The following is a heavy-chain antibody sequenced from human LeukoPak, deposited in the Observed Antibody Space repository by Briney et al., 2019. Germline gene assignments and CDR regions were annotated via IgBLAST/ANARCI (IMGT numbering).Heavy chain of an antibody. CDR3: ARPYSSGWYLSFDY. J-gene: IGHJ4*02. V-gene: IGHV1-46*01. CDR2: INPSGGST. D-gene: IGHD6-19*01. CDR1: GYTFTSYY. Sequence: GASVKVSCKASGYTFTSYYMHWVRQAPGQGLEWMGIINPSGGSTSYAQKFQGRVTITADESTSTAYMELSSLRSEDTAVYYCARPYSSGWYLSFDYWGQGTLVTVSS.